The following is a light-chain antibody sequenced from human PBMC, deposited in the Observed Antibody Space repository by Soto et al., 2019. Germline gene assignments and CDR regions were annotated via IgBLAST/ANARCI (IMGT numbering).Light chain of an antibody. Sequence: QSALTQPRSVSESPGQSVTISCTGTSSDVGGYNYVSWYQQYPGKAPKLMIYDVSERPSGVPDRFSGSKSGNTASLTISGLQAEDEADYYCCSYAGTYTVVFGGGTKVTVL. CDR1: SSDVGGYNY. J-gene: IGLJ2*01. CDR2: DVS. V-gene: IGLV2-11*01. CDR3: CSYAGTYTVV.